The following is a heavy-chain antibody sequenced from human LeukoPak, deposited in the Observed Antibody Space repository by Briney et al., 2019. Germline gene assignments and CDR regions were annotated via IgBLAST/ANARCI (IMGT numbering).Heavy chain of an antibody. CDR3: ARFRRDHLLLVAFDI. V-gene: IGHV4-61*02. CDR2: IYTSGST. CDR1: GGSISSGSYY. J-gene: IGHJ3*02. D-gene: IGHD2-2*01. Sequence: SETLSLTCTVSGGSISSGSYYWSWIRQPAGKGLEWIGRIYTSGSTNYSPSLKSRVTISVDTSKNQFSLKLSSVTAADTAVYYCARFRRDHLLLVAFDIWGQGTMVTVSS.